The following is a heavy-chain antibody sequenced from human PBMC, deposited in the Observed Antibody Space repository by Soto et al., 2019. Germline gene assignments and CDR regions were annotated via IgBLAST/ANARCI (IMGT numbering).Heavy chain of an antibody. V-gene: IGHV2-5*02. CDR2: IYWANDK. CDR3: ARSLWFGELH. D-gene: IGHD3-10*01. Sequence: QITLKESGPTLVKPTQTLTLTCSFSGFSLSTTGVGVGWIRQSPGKALEWLAIIYWANDKRYSPSLKSRVTIPKDPSKNQLVLTVTNMDPVDTGTYYCARSLWFGELHWGQGALVTVSS. J-gene: IGHJ4*02. CDR1: GFSLSTTGVG.